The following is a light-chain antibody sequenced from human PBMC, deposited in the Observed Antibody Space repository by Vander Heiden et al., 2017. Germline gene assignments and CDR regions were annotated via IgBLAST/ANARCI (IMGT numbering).Light chain of an antibody. CDR1: QSVSSSY. V-gene: IGKV3-20*01. CDR2: GAS. Sequence: EIALTQSPRTLSLSPGERATLSCRASQSVSSSYLAWYQQKPGQAPRLLIYGASSRDTGIPDRFSGSASGTDFTLTISRREPEDFAVYYCQQYGSSPPITFGQGTRLQLK. J-gene: IGKJ5*01. CDR3: QQYGSSPPIT.